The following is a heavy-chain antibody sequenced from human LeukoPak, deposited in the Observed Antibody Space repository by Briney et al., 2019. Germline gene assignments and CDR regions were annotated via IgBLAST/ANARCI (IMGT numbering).Heavy chain of an antibody. D-gene: IGHD2/OR15-2a*01. Sequence: PGGSLRLSCADSGFTFSSSPMSWVRQAPGKGLEWVSGITSSGGDTAYADSVKGRFTISRDNSKNIVYLQMNSLRVDDTAVYYCSKKSSGLYPFLYWGLGTLVTVSS. CDR2: ITSSGGDT. V-gene: IGHV3-23*01. CDR3: SKKSSGLYPFLY. J-gene: IGHJ4*02. CDR1: GFTFSSSP.